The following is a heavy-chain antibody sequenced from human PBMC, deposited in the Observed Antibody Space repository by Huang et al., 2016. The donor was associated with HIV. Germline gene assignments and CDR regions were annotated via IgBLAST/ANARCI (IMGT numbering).Heavy chain of an antibody. CDR3: ASRQRMRESDIVATIPVS. CDR1: GYNLTSRG. Sequence: QVHLVQSGPEVKKPGASVKVSCKASGYNLTSRGLHWVRQATGQRLVWMGYNNPGKRNRKESPKIQDRVSRTRDISANTAYIQLSRLTSEDTAVYYCASRQRMRESDIVATIPVSWGQGALVTVSS. CDR2: NNPGKRNR. V-gene: IGHV1-3*01. D-gene: IGHD5-12*01. J-gene: IGHJ5*02.